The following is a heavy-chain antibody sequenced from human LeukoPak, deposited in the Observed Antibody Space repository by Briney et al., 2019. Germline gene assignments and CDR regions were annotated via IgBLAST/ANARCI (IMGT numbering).Heavy chain of an antibody. CDR1: GGSISSGGYY. J-gene: IGHJ4*02. V-gene: IGHV4-31*03. CDR3: AREDDSSGYYAFFDY. Sequence: PSETLSLTCTVSGGSISSGGYYWSWIRQHPGKGLEWIGYIYYSGSTYYNPSLKSRVTLSVDTSKNQFSLKLSSVTAADTAVYYCAREDDSSGYYAFFDYWGQGTLVTVSS. CDR2: IYYSGST. D-gene: IGHD3-22*01.